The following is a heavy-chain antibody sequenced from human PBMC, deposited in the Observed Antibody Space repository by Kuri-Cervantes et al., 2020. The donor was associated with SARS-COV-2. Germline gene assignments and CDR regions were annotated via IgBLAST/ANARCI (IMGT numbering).Heavy chain of an antibody. V-gene: IGHV4-4*07. CDR1: GGSISSYY. Sequence: SETLSLTCTVSGGSISSYYWSWIRQPAGKGLEWVGRIYTSGSTNYNPSLKSRVTISVDTSKNQFSLELSSVTAADTAVYYCARVSWGEWELRGHDAFDIWGQGTMVTVSS. J-gene: IGHJ3*02. D-gene: IGHD1-26*01. CDR3: ARVSWGEWELRGHDAFDI. CDR2: IYTSGST.